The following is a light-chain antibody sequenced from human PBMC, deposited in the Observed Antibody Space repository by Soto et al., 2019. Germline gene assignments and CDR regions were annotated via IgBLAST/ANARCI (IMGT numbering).Light chain of an antibody. CDR3: QQYNNWPRT. Sequence: IVLTQSPGPLSLSPGERATLSCRASQSVSSSYLAWYQQKPGQPPRLLIYGASTRATGIPARFSGSGSGTEFTLTINSLQSEDFAVYYCQQYNNWPRTFGQGTKVDIK. V-gene: IGKV3-15*01. CDR2: GAS. J-gene: IGKJ1*01. CDR1: QSVSSSY.